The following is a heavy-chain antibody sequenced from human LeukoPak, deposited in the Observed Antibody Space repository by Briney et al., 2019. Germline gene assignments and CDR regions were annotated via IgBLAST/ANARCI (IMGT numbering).Heavy chain of an antibody. D-gene: IGHD1-26*01. J-gene: IGHJ4*02. V-gene: IGHV1-8*02. CDR3: ARGRMGDYFDY. CDR1: GYTFTSYG. Sequence: ASVKVSCKASGYTFTSYGISWVRQAPGQGLEWMGWMNPNSGNTGYAQKFQGRVTMTRNTSISTAYMDLSSLRSEDTAVYYCARGRMGDYFDYWGQGTLVTVSS. CDR2: MNPNSGNT.